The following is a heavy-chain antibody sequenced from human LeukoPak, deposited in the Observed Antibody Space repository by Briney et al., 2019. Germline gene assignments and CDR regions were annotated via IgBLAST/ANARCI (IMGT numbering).Heavy chain of an antibody. V-gene: IGHV1-69*13. CDR2: IIPIFGTA. CDR3: SIEMSARYCSGGSCYPGY. CDR1: RGTLRRYA. J-gene: IGHJ4*02. Sequence: EASVKVSCKASRGTLRRYAISWVRQAPGQGLEWMGGIIPIFGTANYAQKFQGRVTITADESTSTAYMELSSLRSDDTAVCYSSIEMSARYCSGGSCYPGYWGQGTLVTVSS. D-gene: IGHD2-15*01.